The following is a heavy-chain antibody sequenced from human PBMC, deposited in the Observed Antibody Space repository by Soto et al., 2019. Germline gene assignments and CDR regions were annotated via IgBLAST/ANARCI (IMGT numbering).Heavy chain of an antibody. CDR2: INHSGST. Sequence: QVQLQQWGAGLLKPSETLSLTCAVYGGSFSGYYWSWIRQPPGKGLEWIGEINHSGSTNYNPSLKSRVTISVDTSKNQFSLKLSSVTAADTAVYYCARAGYSSSWYDYWGQGTLVTVSS. J-gene: IGHJ4*02. CDR1: GGSFSGYY. CDR3: ARAGYSSSWYDY. V-gene: IGHV4-34*01. D-gene: IGHD6-13*01.